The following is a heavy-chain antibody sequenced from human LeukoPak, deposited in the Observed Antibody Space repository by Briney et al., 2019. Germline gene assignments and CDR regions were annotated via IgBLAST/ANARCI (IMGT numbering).Heavy chain of an antibody. CDR3: ARGWDRAHPTGFEFDV. J-gene: IGHJ4*02. CDR1: GFTFSSYE. V-gene: IGHV3-48*03. D-gene: IGHD1-26*01. Sequence: GGSLRLSCAASGFTFSSYEMNWIRQAPGKGLEWVSFISSSGTTINQPDSVKGRFTISRDNAKNSVHLQMDNLRVEDTAVYYCARGWDRAHPTGFEFDVWGQGTLVTVSS. CDR2: ISSSGTTI.